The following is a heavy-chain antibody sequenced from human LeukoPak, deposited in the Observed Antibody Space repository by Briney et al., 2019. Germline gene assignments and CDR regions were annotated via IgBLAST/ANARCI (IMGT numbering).Heavy chain of an antibody. CDR3: ARDSFSGGPGDY. D-gene: IGHD3-16*01. CDR2: ISSSSSYI. J-gene: IGHJ4*02. V-gene: IGHV3-21*01. CDR1: GFTFSSYS. Sequence: GGSLRLSCAASGFTFSSYSMNWVRQAPGKGLEWVSSISSSSSYIYYADSVKGRFTISGDNAKNSLYLQMNSLRAEDTAVYYCARDSFSGGPGDYWGQGTLVTVSS.